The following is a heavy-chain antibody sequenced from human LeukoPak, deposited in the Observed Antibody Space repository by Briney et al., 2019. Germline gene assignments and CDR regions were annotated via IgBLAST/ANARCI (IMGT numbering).Heavy chain of an antibody. CDR3: AKQAGGDYRDKYYFDY. CDR1: GFTFSSYA. CDR2: ISGSGLSS. D-gene: IGHD4-17*01. V-gene: IGHV3-23*01. J-gene: IGHJ4*02. Sequence: GGSLRLSCAPSGFTFSSYAMSWVRQAPGKGLEWVSAISGSGLSSYYADSVKGRFTISRDNSKNTLYLQMNSLRAEDTAVYYCAKQAGGDYRDKYYFDYRGQGTLVTVSS.